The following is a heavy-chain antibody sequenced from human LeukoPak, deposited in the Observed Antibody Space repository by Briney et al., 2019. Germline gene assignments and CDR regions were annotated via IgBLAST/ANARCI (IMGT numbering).Heavy chain of an antibody. V-gene: IGHV3-23*01. J-gene: IGHJ4*02. CDR3: SKGAHLVVVTATWRIDFDY. D-gene: IGHD2-21*02. CDR2: ISGSGGST. CDR1: GFTVSNYA. Sequence: GGSLRLSCAASGFTVSNYAMCWVRQAPGKGLEWVSTISGSGGSTYYADSVKGRFTIPRDNSKNTLYLQMNSLRAEDTAVYYCSKGAHLVVVTATWRIDFDYWVQGTLVTVSS.